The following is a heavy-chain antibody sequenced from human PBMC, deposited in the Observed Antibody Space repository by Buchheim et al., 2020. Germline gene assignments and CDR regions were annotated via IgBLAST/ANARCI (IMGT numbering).Heavy chain of an antibody. CDR2: IYYSGST. D-gene: IGHD3-9*01. CDR3: ARLPPGGYDILTGYRYYYYGMDV. Sequence: QVQLQESGPGLVKPSETLSLTCTVSGGSISSYYLSWIRQPPGKGLEWIGYIYYSGSTNYNPSLKSRVTISVDTSKNQFSLKLSSVTAADTAVYYCARLPPGGYDILTGYRYYYYGMDVWGQGTT. V-gene: IGHV4-59*01. CDR1: GGSISSYY. J-gene: IGHJ6*02.